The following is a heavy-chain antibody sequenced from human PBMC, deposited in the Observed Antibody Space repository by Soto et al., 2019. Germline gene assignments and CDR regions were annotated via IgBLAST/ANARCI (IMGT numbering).Heavy chain of an antibody. Sequence: GGSLRLSCAASGFTFSDFAMSWVRKAPGKGLEWVSTFTSAGRNTFYADSVKGRLTIYIDNSKRTLYLHVNSLRVDETAVYYCAKMGGGNPPKLFDXWGHGTLVTVSX. CDR3: AKMGGGNPPKLFDX. CDR2: FTSAGRNT. D-gene: IGHD3-16*01. CDR1: GFTFSDFA. V-gene: IGHV3-23*01. J-gene: IGHJ1*01.